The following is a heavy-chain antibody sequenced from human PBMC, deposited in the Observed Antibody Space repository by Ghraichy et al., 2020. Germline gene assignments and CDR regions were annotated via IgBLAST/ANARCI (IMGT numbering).Heavy chain of an antibody. CDR2: ISISSSTYT. CDR1: GFTFSDYY. CDR3: ARDAGYCSGGGCYGTKLFDY. V-gene: IGHV3-11*05. J-gene: IGHJ4*02. Sequence: GGSLRLSCAASGFTFSDYYMSWIRQAPGKGLEWVSYISISSSTYTKYADSVKGRFTISRDNAKNSLYLQMNSLRAEDTAVYYCARDAGYCSGGGCYGTKLFDYWGQGTLVTVSS. D-gene: IGHD2-15*01.